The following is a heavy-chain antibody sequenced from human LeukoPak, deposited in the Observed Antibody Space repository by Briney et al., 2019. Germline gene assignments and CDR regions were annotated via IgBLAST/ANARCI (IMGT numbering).Heavy chain of an antibody. J-gene: IGHJ4*02. CDR2: IYYDGSNI. CDR3: ARDWKTNSFDY. V-gene: IGHV3-33*01. Sequence: GGSLRLSCAASEFTFTTYGMHLVRQAPGKGLEWEAFIYYDGSNIYYADYVKGRFTISRDISKNTLYLQMDSLRAEDTAIYYCARDWKTNSFDYWGQGTLVTVSS. CDR1: EFTFTTYG. D-gene: IGHD1-1*01.